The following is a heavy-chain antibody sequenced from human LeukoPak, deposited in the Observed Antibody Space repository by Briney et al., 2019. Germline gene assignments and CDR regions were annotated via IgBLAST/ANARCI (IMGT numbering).Heavy chain of an antibody. D-gene: IGHD3-10*01. CDR2: MNPNSGNT. Sequence: GASVKVSCKASGYTFTNYDINWVRQATGQGLEWMGWMNPNSGNTGYPQKFQGRVTMTRNTSISTAYMELSSLRSEDTAVYYCARGILWFGDDVWGKGTTVTISS. CDR3: ARGILWFGDDV. V-gene: IGHV1-8*01. CDR1: GYTFTNYD. J-gene: IGHJ6*04.